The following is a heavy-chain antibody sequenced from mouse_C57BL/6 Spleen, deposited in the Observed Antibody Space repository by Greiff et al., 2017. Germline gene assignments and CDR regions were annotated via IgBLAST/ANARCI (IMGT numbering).Heavy chain of an antibody. D-gene: IGHD1-1*01. V-gene: IGHV1-61*01. CDR1: GYTFTSYW. CDR3: ARGRPYYDY. Sequence: VQLQQPGAELVRPGSSVKLSCKASGYTFTSYWMDWVKQRPEQGLEWIGNIYPSDSETHYNQKFKDKATLTVDKSSSTAYMQLSSLTSEDSAVYYCARGRPYYDYWGQGTTLTVSS. CDR2: IYPSDSET. J-gene: IGHJ2*01.